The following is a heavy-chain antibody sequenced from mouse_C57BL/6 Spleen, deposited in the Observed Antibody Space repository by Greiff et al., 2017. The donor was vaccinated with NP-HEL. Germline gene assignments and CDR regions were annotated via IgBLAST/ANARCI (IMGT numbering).Heavy chain of an antibody. CDR2: INYDGSST. CDR1: GFTFSDYY. Sequence: EVQRVESEGGLVQPGSSMKLSCTASGFTFSDYYMAWVRQVPEKGLEWVANINYDGSSTYYLDSLKSRFIISRDNAKNILYLQMSSLKSEDTATYYCARVTTVDYFDYWGQGTTLTVSS. CDR3: ARVTTVDYFDY. D-gene: IGHD1-1*01. J-gene: IGHJ2*01. V-gene: IGHV5-16*01.